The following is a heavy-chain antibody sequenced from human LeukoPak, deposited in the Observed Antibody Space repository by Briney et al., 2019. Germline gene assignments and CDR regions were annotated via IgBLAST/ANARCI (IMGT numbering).Heavy chain of an antibody. V-gene: IGHV3-7*01. D-gene: IGHD6-19*01. Sequence: GGSLRLSCAASGFTFSSYWMSWVRQAPGKGLEWVANIKQDGSEKYYVDSVKGRFTISRDNAKTSLYLQMNSLRADDTAVYYCARVEEQWLPYFDYWGQGTLVTVSS. CDR1: GFTFSSYW. J-gene: IGHJ4*02. CDR3: ARVEEQWLPYFDY. CDR2: IKQDGSEK.